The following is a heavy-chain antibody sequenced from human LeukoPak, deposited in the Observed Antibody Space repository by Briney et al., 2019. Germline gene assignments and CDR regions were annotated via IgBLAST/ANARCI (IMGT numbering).Heavy chain of an antibody. D-gene: IGHD3-10*01. CDR3: ARDEGASGSYFNY. V-gene: IGHV3-64*01. J-gene: IGHJ4*02. CDR2: ISSNGGST. CDR1: GFTFSSCA. Sequence: GGSLRLSCAASGFTFSSCAMHWVRQAPGKGLEYVSAISSNGGSTYYANSVKGRFTISRDNSKNTLYLQMGSLRAEDMAVYYCARDEGASGSYFNYWGQGTLVTVSS.